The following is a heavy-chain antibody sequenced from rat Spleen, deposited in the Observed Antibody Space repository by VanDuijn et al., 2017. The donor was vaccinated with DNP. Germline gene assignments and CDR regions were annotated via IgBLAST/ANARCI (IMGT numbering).Heavy chain of an antibody. Sequence: EVQLVESGGGLVQPGNSLKLSCAASGFTFSDYAMAWVRQSPKKGLVWVASVSYDGDSTYYRDSVKGRFTISRDSAKSTLYLQMDSLRSEDTATYYCATGVYGGYEDWFAYWGQGTLVTVSS. V-gene: IGHV5S10*01. CDR3: ATGVYGGYEDWFAY. J-gene: IGHJ3*01. CDR2: VSYDGDST. CDR1: GFTFSDYA. D-gene: IGHD1-11*01.